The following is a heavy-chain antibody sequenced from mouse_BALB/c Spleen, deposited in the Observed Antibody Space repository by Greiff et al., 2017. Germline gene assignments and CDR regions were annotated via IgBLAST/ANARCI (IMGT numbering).Heavy chain of an antibody. D-gene: IGHD2-4*01. J-gene: IGHJ3*01. CDR3: ARQGDDYDVGFAY. CDR2: ISSGGGST. CDR1: GFAFSSYD. Sequence: EVQGVESGGGLVKPGGSLKLSCAASGFAFSSYDMSWVRQTPEKRLEWVAYISSGGGSTYYPDTVKGRFTISRDNAKNTLYLQMSSLKSEDTAMYYCARQGDDYDVGFAYWGQGTLVTVSA. V-gene: IGHV5-12-1*01.